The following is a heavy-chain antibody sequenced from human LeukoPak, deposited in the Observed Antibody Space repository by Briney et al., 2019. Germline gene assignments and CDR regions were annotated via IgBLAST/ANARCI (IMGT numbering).Heavy chain of an antibody. J-gene: IGHJ5*02. CDR1: GFTFSSYA. CDR3: AKTIYGDYVYWFDP. Sequence: GGSLRLSCAASGFTFSSYAMNWVRQAPGKGLEWVSAISGSGGSTYYADSVKGRFTISRDNSKNTLYLQMNSLRAEDTAVYYCAKTIYGDYVYWFDPWGQGTLVTVSS. V-gene: IGHV3-23*01. D-gene: IGHD4-17*01. CDR2: ISGSGGST.